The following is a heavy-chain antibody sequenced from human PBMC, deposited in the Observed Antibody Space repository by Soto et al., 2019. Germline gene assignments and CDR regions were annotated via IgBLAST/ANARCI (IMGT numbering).Heavy chain of an antibody. CDR1: YG. J-gene: IGHJ4*01. CDR3: ARSLSGFTHGLLQFCFDF. Sequence: YGGSWIRKNAGKGLEWIGHVFPGGPTSHNSSLQSRVSMSIDTSKNQFSLTLTRVTAADTAVYYCARSLSGFTHGLLQFCFDFW. CDR2: VFPGGPT. D-gene: IGHD1-26*01. V-gene: IGHV4-4*07.